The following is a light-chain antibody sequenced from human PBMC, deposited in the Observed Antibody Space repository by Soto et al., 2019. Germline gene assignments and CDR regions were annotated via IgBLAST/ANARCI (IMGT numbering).Light chain of an antibody. CDR3: ASYAGGKNFYV. J-gene: IGLJ1*01. Sequence: LTQPPSASGSPGQTVTISCTGTSSDVGGYDYVSWYQQHPGEAPKLIIYEVTKRPSGVPDRFSGSKSGNTASLTVSGLQAEDEADYHCASYAGGKNFYVFGTGTKVTVL. V-gene: IGLV2-8*01. CDR2: EVT. CDR1: SSDVGGYDY.